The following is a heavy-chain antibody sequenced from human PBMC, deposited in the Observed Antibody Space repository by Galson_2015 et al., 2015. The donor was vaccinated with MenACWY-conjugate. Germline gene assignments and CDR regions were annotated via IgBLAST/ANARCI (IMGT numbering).Heavy chain of an antibody. Sequence: SLRLSCAASGFTFSSSWMHWVRPAPGMGPVWVSRINPDGSSTTYADSVKGRFTISRDNIKKSLFLEMNSLRAGDTGVYYCARVGTWIHQCFYYMDVWGKGTPVTVS. D-gene: IGHD5-18*01. CDR3: ARVGTWIHQCFYYMDV. J-gene: IGHJ6*03. CDR2: INPDGSST. CDR1: GFTFSSSW. V-gene: IGHV3-74*03.